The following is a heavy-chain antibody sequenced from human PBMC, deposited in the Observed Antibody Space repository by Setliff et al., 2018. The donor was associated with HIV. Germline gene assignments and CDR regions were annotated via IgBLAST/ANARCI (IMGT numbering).Heavy chain of an antibody. CDR3: AKEAGVMDAFDI. Sequence: LRLSCAASAFTFSNYGMHWVRQAPGKGLEWVAVISYDGTKEYYADSVEGRFTISRDNSKNTLYLQGGSLRPEDTAVYYCAKEAGVMDAFDIWGQGTMVTVSS. V-gene: IGHV3-30*18. CDR1: AFTFSNYG. CDR2: ISYDGTKE. D-gene: IGHD3-16*01. J-gene: IGHJ3*02.